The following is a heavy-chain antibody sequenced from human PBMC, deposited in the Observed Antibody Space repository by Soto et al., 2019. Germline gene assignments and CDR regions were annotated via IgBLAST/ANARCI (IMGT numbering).Heavy chain of an antibody. V-gene: IGHV1-69*01. D-gene: IGHD2-15*01. CDR2: IIPIFGTA. Sequence: QLQLVQYGAEVKKPGSSVKVSCKASGGTFSSYAISWVRQAPGQGLEWMGGIIPIFGTANYAQKFQGRVTITAVDSTSTAYMELSRLCSEHTAVYYCAREDCSGGSSYVFDYWGQSSLVTDSS. J-gene: IGHJ4*02. CDR1: GGTFSSYA. CDR3: AREDCSGGSSYVFDY.